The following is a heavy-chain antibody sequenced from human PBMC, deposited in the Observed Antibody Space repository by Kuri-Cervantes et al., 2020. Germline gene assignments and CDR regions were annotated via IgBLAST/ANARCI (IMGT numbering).Heavy chain of an antibody. D-gene: IGHD6-13*01. CDR1: GGSISSSGYY. Sequence: ESLKISCTVSGGSISSSGYYWGWIRQPPGKGLEWIGSIYHSGSTYYNPSLKSRVTISVDTSKNQFSLKLSSVTAADTAVYYCARSSSSWYYFDYWGQGTLVTVSS. CDR3: ARSSSSWYYFDY. CDR2: IYHSGST. V-gene: IGHV4-39*07. J-gene: IGHJ4*02.